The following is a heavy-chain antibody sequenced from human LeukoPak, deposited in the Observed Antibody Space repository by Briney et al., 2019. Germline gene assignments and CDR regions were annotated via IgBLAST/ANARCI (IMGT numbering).Heavy chain of an antibody. CDR3: AKGGGLYYYDSSGYFGY. D-gene: IGHD3-22*01. CDR2: ISWNGGSL. J-gene: IGHJ4*02. Sequence: GGSLRLSCAASGFTFDDYAMHWVRQAPGKGLEWVSGISWNGGSLGYADSVKGRSTISRDNAKNSLYLQMNSLRAEDTALYYCAKGGGLYYYDSSGYFGYWGQGILVTVSS. CDR1: GFTFDDYA. V-gene: IGHV3-9*01.